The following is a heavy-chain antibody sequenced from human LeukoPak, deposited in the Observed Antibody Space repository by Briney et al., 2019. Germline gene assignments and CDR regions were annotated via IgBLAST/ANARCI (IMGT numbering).Heavy chain of an antibody. CDR1: GYTFTGYY. CDR2: INPNSGGT. D-gene: IGHD5-24*01. CDR3: ARTPGMATMESDY. V-gene: IGHV1-2*02. Sequence: ASVKVSCKDSGYTFTGYYMHWVRQAPGQGLEWMGWINPNSGGTNYAQKFQGRVTMTRDTSISTAYMELSRLRSDDTAVYYCARTPGMATMESDYWGQGTLVTVSS. J-gene: IGHJ4*02.